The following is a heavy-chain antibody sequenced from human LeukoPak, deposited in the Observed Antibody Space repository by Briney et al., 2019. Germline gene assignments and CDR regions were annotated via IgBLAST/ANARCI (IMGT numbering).Heavy chain of an antibody. Sequence: SETLSLTCAVSGVSISSSNSYWGWIRQPPGKGLEWIGEINHSGSTNYNPSLKSRVTISVDTSKNQFSLKLSSVTAADTAVYYCARFRGRNAFDIWGQGTMVTVSS. CDR3: ARFRGRNAFDI. J-gene: IGHJ3*02. CDR2: INHSGST. D-gene: IGHD3-10*01. CDR1: GVSISSSNSY. V-gene: IGHV4-39*07.